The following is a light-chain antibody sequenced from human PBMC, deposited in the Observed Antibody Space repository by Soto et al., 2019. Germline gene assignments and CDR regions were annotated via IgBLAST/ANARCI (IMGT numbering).Light chain of an antibody. CDR2: EVT. J-gene: IGLJ3*02. Sequence: QSVLTQPPSASGSPGQSVTISCTGTSIDVGGYNYVSWYQQYPGRAPTLMIYEVTKRPSGVPDRVSGSKSGNTASLTVSGLQAEDEDDYYCRSYAASNYFYFVFGGGKKVTVL. CDR3: RSYAASNYFYFV. V-gene: IGLV2-8*01. CDR1: SIDVGGYNY.